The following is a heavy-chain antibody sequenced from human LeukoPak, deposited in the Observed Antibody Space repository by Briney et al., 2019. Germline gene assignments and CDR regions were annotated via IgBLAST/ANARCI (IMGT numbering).Heavy chain of an antibody. Sequence: ASVKVSCKASGYTFTSYYMHWVRQAPGQGLEWMGIINPSGGSTSYAQKFQGRVTMTRDTSTSTVYMELSSLRSEDTAVYYCARDLQLAVADYYYHGMDVWGQGTTVTVSS. CDR1: GYTFTSYY. V-gene: IGHV1-46*01. CDR3: ARDLQLAVADYYYHGMDV. CDR2: INPSGGST. J-gene: IGHJ6*02. D-gene: IGHD6-19*01.